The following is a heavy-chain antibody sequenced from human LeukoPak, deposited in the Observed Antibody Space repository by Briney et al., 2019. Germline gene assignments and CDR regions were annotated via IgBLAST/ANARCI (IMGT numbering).Heavy chain of an antibody. CDR1: GFTFSSYG. Sequence: GGSLGLSCAASGFTFSSYGMHWVRQAPGKGLEWVAVISYDGSNKYYADSVRGRFIISRDNSKNTLYLQMDSLRAEDTAVYYCAKDQGAYYYGSGTLGAAYYYYYGMDVWGKGTTVTVSS. V-gene: IGHV3-30*18. D-gene: IGHD3-10*01. CDR2: ISYDGSNK. CDR3: AKDQGAYYYGSGTLGAAYYYYYGMDV. J-gene: IGHJ6*04.